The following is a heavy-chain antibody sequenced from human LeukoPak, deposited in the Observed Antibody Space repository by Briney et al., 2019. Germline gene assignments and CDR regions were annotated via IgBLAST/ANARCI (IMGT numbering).Heavy chain of an antibody. CDR2: IGYDGTNK. Sequence: GGSLRLSCAASGFTFSSYGMHWVRQAPGKGLEWVAFIGYDGTNKYYADSMKGRFTISRDNSKNTPYLQMNSLRAEDTAVYYCAKDRSVTTISGYFDYWGQGTLVTVSS. J-gene: IGHJ4*02. CDR1: GFTFSSYG. D-gene: IGHD2-21*02. CDR3: AKDRSVTTISGYFDY. V-gene: IGHV3-30*02.